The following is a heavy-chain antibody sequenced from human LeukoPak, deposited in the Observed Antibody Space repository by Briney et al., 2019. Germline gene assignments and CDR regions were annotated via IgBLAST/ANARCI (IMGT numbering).Heavy chain of an antibody. CDR1: GGSFSGYY. D-gene: IGHD3-22*01. V-gene: IGHV4-34*01. Sequence: PSETLSLTRAVYGGSFSGYYWSWIRQPPGKGLEWIGEINHSGSTNYNPSLKSRVTISVDTSKNQFSLKLSSVTAADTAVYYCAGLRGLYDTPFDYWGQGTLVTVSS. J-gene: IGHJ4*02. CDR3: AGLRGLYDTPFDY. CDR2: INHSGST.